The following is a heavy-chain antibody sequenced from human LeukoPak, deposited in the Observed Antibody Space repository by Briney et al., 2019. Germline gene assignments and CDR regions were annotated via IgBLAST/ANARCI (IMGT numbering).Heavy chain of an antibody. CDR2: INPSGGST. CDR1: GYTFTSYY. J-gene: IGHJ5*02. V-gene: IGHV1-46*01. Sequence: ASVKVSCKASGYTFTSYYMHWVRQAPGQGLEWMGIINPSGGSTSYAQKFQGRVTMTRDTSTSTVYMELSSLRSEDTAVYYCAALSSSWVWFDPWGQGTLATVSS. CDR3: AALSSSWVWFDP. D-gene: IGHD6-13*01.